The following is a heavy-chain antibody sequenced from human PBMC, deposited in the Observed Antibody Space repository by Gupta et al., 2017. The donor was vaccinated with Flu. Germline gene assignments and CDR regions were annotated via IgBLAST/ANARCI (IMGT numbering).Heavy chain of an antibody. J-gene: IGHJ5*02. V-gene: IGHV3-74*01. Sequence: KGLVGVSRIKSDESSESYADSVKGRFTISRDNAKNTLYLQMNSLRAEDTAVYYCARDGAGDCSGGSCYSWFDPWGQGTLVTVSS. CDR3: ARDGAGDCSGGSCYSWFDP. CDR2: IKSDESSE. D-gene: IGHD2-15*01.